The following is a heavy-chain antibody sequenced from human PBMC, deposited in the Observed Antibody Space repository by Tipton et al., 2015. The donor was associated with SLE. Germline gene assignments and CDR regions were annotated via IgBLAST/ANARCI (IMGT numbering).Heavy chain of an antibody. J-gene: IGHJ6*03. Sequence: TLSLTCTISGGSVSSASYYWTWIRQPPGKGMEWLGYIFYSGDATYHPSLKSRVTISVDTSKNQLSLKLSSVTAADTAVYYCARVFRKDVVVVPAYYYYYYMDVWGKGTTVIVSS. CDR2: IFYSGDA. D-gene: IGHD2-2*01. CDR1: GGSVSSASYY. CDR3: ARVFRKDVVVVPAYYYYYYMDV. V-gene: IGHV4-61*01.